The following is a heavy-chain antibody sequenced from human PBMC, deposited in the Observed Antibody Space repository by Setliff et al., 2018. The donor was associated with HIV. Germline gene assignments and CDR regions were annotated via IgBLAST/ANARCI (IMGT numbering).Heavy chain of an antibody. CDR1: GGSISSGGYY. CDR2: IYYSGST. V-gene: IGHV4-31*03. J-gene: IGHJ3*02. CDR3: ARESRNDFWSGYYRTFDI. D-gene: IGHD3-3*01. Sequence: PSETLSLTCTVSGGSISSGGYYWSWIRQHPGKGPEWIGYIYYSGSTYYNPSLKSRVTISVDTSKNQFSLKLSSVTAVDTAMYFCARESRNDFWSGYYRTFDIWGQGTMVTVSS.